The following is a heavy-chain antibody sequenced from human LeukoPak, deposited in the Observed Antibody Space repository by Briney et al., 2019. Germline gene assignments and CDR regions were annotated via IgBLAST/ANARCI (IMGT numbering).Heavy chain of an antibody. CDR3: ARGVRYIVVVPAAAPFAY. Sequence: SETLSLTCTVSGGSISSGDYYWSWIRQPPGKGLEWIGEINHSGSTNYNPSLKSRVTISVDTSKNQFSLKLSSVTAADTAVYYCARGVRYIVVVPAAAPFAYWGQGTLVTVSS. V-gene: IGHV4-39*07. D-gene: IGHD2-2*01. CDR1: GGSISSGDYY. CDR2: INHSGST. J-gene: IGHJ4*02.